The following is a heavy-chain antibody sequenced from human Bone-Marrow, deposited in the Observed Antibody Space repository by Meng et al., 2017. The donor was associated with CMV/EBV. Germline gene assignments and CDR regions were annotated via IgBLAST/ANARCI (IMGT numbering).Heavy chain of an antibody. CDR3: ARDHQGRYDVLTGYYTSYYYGMDV. J-gene: IGHJ6*02. V-gene: IGHV1-18*01. D-gene: IGHD3-9*01. CDR2: ISAYNGNT. Sequence: ASVKVSCKASGYTFTNYVISWVRQAPGQGLEWMGWISAYNGNTHFAQKFQGRVTMTTDTSTSTAYMELRSLSSDDAAVYYCARDHQGRYDVLTGYYTSYYYGMDVWGQGTTVTVSS. CDR1: GYTFTNYV.